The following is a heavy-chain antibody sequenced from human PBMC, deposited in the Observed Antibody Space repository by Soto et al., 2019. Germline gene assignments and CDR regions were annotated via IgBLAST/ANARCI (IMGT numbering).Heavy chain of an antibody. D-gene: IGHD6-13*01. Sequence: EVQLVESGGGLVQPGGSLRLSCAASGFTFSDHFMDWVRQAPGKGLEWVGRAGDKANAYTTQYAASVKGRFTISRDDSKXSXXLQMNSLKTEDTAVYYCARGAAAAGTDFYYYGMDVWGQGTTVTVSS. CDR2: AGDKANAYTT. CDR1: GFTFSDHF. CDR3: ARGAAAAGTDFYYYGMDV. V-gene: IGHV3-72*01. J-gene: IGHJ6*02.